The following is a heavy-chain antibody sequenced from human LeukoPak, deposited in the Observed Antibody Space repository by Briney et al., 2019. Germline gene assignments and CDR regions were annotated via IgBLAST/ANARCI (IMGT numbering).Heavy chain of an antibody. CDR1: GFTFSSYA. Sequence: GGSLRLSCAASGFTFSSYAMSWVRQAPGKGLEWVSAISGSGGSTYYADSVKGRFTISRDNSKNTLYLQMNSLRAEDTAVYYCAKAGIAARPSYYYMDVWGKGTTVTVSS. CDR3: AKAGIAARPSYYYMDV. D-gene: IGHD6-6*01. V-gene: IGHV3-23*01. J-gene: IGHJ6*03. CDR2: ISGSGGST.